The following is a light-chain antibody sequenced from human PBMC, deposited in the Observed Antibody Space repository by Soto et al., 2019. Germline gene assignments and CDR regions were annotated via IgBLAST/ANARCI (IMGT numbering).Light chain of an antibody. CDR1: QSVSSN. CDR2: GAS. CDR3: QQYDKWPPRT. Sequence: EIVMTQSPATLSVSPGERARLSCRASQSVSSNLAWYQQKPGQAPRLLIYGASTRATGIPARFSGSGSGTEFTLTISSLQSEDSAVYYCQQYDKWPPRTFGQGTKVDI. V-gene: IGKV3-15*01. J-gene: IGKJ1*01.